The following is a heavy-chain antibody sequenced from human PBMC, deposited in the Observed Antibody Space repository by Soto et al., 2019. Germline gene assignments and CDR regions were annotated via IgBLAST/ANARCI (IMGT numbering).Heavy chain of an antibody. CDR2: SSWNSGSI. CDR1: GFTFDDYA. J-gene: IGHJ4*02. CDR3: AKDIRHGYRGYDFDY. D-gene: IGHD5-12*01. Sequence: EVQLVESGGGLVQPGRSLRLSCAASGFTFDDYAMHWVRQAPGKGLERVSGSSWNSGSIGYADSVKGRFTISRDHAKNSLYLQMNSLRAEYTALYYCAKDIRHGYRGYDFDYWGQGTMVTVSS. V-gene: IGHV3-9*01.